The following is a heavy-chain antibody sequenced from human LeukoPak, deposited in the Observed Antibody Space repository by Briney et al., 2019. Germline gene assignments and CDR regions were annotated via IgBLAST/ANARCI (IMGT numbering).Heavy chain of an antibody. D-gene: IGHD2-2*03. Sequence: GRSLRLSCAASGFNFHSHEMNWVRQAPGKGLEFLSYISPSGTTMYYADSVKGRFTISRDNAKNSLYLQMNSLRAEDTAVYYCARGGYCTTALCYAMNAFDIWGQGTMVTVSS. V-gene: IGHV3-48*03. J-gene: IGHJ3*02. CDR2: ISPSGTTM. CDR1: GFNFHSHE. CDR3: ARGGYCTTALCYAMNAFDI.